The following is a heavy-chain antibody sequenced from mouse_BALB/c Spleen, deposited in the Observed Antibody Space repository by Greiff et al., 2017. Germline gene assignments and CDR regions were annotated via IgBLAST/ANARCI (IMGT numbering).Heavy chain of an antibody. Sequence: ESGPGLVKPSQSLSLTCSVTGYSITSGYYWNWIRQFPGNKLEWMGYISYDGSNNYNPSLKNRISITRDTSKNQFFLKLNSVTTEDTATYYCARVGPSYYFDYWGQGTTLTVSS. CDR2: ISYDGSN. D-gene: IGHD4-1*01. CDR3: ARVGPSYYFDY. J-gene: IGHJ2*01. CDR1: GYSITSGYY. V-gene: IGHV3-6*02.